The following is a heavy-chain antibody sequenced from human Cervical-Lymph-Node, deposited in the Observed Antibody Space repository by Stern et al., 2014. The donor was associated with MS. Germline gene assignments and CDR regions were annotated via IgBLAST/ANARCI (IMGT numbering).Heavy chain of an antibody. CDR1: GFTFSSYA. Sequence: VQLVESGGGVVQPGRSLRLSCVASGFTFSSYAMYWVRQAPGKGLEWVTIISYDGRNKYYADSVKGRFTISRDNSKNTLYLQMNSLRTEDTAVYFCARAFSFRLPDYWGQGTLVTVSS. CDR2: ISYDGRNK. V-gene: IGHV3-30*04. J-gene: IGHJ4*02. CDR3: ARAFSFRLPDY. D-gene: IGHD3-16*02.